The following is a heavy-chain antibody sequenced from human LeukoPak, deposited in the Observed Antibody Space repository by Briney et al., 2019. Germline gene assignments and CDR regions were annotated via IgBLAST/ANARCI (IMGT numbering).Heavy chain of an antibody. V-gene: IGHV4-39*07. J-gene: IGHJ4*02. CDR1: GGSISSSGYY. CDR2: IYYSGST. D-gene: IGHD6-19*01. Sequence: PSQTLSLTCTVSGGSISSSGYYWGWIRQPPGKGLEWIGNIYYSGSTYDNSSLKSRVTISLDMSKNQCSLKLSSVTAADTAIYYCARTVAGKLVFAYWGQGTLVTVSS. CDR3: ARTVAGKLVFAY.